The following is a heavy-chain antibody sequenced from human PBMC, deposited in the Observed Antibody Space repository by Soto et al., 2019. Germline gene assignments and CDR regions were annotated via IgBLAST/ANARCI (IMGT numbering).Heavy chain of an antibody. D-gene: IGHD2-2*01. Sequence: GGSLRLSCAASGFTFSSYAMSWVRQAPGKGLEWVSAISGSGGSKYYADSVKGRFTISRDNSKNTLYLQMNSLRAEDTAVYYSAKGSEYQLLSGLYYYYYYMDVWGKGTTVTVSS. CDR3: AKGSEYQLLSGLYYYYYYMDV. CDR2: ISGSGGSK. CDR1: GFTFSSYA. V-gene: IGHV3-23*01. J-gene: IGHJ6*03.